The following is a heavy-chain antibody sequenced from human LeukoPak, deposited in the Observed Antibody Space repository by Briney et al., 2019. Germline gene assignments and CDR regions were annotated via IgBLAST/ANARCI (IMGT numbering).Heavy chain of an antibody. J-gene: IGHJ4*02. V-gene: IGHV3-53*01. CDR3: ARDDDSSGYFDY. CDR1: RFTVSSNY. D-gene: IGHD3-22*01. CDR2: IYSGGST. Sequence: PGGSLTLSCPASRFTVSSNYMSWVRQAPGKGLEWVSVIYSGGSTYYADSVKGRFTISRDNSKNTLYLQMNSLRAEDTAVYYCARDDDSSGYFDYWGQGTLVTVSS.